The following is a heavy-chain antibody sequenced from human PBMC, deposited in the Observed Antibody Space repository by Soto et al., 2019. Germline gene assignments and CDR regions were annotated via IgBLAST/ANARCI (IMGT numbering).Heavy chain of an antibody. D-gene: IGHD2-15*01. CDR3: ARWGCSGSNCNLNQRSYDL. J-gene: IGHJ4*02. CDR2: IWYDGSNK. CDR1: GFIFNEYG. Sequence: QVQLVESGGGVVQPGRSLRLSCAASGFIFNEYGMHWVRQAPGKGLEWVAAIWYDGSNKYYADSVKGRFTISRDNSKNTTSLQMNSLRSEDTAVYYCARWGCSGSNCNLNQRSYDLWGQGTLVTVSS. V-gene: IGHV3-33*03.